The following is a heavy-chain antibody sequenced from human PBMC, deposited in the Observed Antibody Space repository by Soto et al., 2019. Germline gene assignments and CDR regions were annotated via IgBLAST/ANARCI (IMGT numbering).Heavy chain of an antibody. Sequence: QVQLQESGPGLVKPSQTLSLTCTVSGGSISSGDYYWSWIRQPPGKGLEWIGYIYYSGSTYYNPYLKSRVTISVDTSKNQFSLKLSSVTAADTAVYYCARRSSYYYDSSGYHFDYWGQGTLVTVSS. CDR2: IYYSGST. V-gene: IGHV4-30-4*01. CDR3: ARRSSYYYDSSGYHFDY. J-gene: IGHJ4*02. D-gene: IGHD3-22*01. CDR1: GGSISSGDYY.